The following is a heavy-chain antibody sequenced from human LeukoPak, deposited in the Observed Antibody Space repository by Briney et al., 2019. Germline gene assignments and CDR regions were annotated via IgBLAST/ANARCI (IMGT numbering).Heavy chain of an antibody. CDR1: GGSISSSSYY. CDR2: IYYSGST. Sequence: SETLSLTCTVSGGSISSSSYYWGWIRQPPGKGLEWIGSIYYSGSTYYNPSLKSRVTISVDTSKNQFSLKLSSVTAADTAVYYCARDERYSSGWYWFDPWGQGTLVTVSS. D-gene: IGHD6-19*01. V-gene: IGHV4-39*07. CDR3: ARDERYSSGWYWFDP. J-gene: IGHJ5*02.